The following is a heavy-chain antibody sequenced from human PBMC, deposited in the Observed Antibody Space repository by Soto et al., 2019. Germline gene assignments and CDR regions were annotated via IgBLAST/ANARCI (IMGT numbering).Heavy chain of an antibody. V-gene: IGHV1-46*01. CDR2: INPSGDIR. CDR3: ARDRSPTYYDILTGYNDYYYYYGMDV. CDR1: GCMFSDYF. D-gene: IGHD3-9*01. Sequence: ASGEVSGRGSGCMFSDYFMHWVRQAPGQGLEWMGIINPSGDIRDYAQQFQGRLTITRDPSTSTVYMDLSSLRSEDTAVYYCARDRSPTYYDILTGYNDYYYYYGMDVWGQGTTVTVSS. J-gene: IGHJ6*02.